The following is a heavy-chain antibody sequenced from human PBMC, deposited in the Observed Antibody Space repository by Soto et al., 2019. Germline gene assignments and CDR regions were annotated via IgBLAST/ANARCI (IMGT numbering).Heavy chain of an antibody. D-gene: IGHD1-26*01. CDR2: ISVYSGKT. CDR3: ARGGAQWELLPDY. J-gene: IGHJ4*02. CDR1: GYTLTSFG. V-gene: IGHV1-18*04. Sequence: QLQLVQSGAEMKKPGASVKVSCKASGYTLTSFGISWVRQAPGQGLEWTGWISVYSGKTNYVQKFQGRVTMTTDTSTSKAYMELKSLQSDDTAGYYCARGGAQWELLPDYWGQGTLVTVSS.